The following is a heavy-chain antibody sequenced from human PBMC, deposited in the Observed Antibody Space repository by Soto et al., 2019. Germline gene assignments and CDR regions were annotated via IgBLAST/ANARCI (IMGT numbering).Heavy chain of an antibody. CDR1: GGTFSSYA. CDR3: ARVEMGYSGYDMAYYYYGMDV. J-gene: IGHJ6*02. Sequence: SVKVSCKASGGTFSSYAISWVRQAPGQGLEWMGGIIPIFGTANYAQKFQGRVTITADESTSTAYMELSSLRSEDTAVYYCARVEMGYSGYDMAYYYYGMDVWGQGTTVTVSS. V-gene: IGHV1-69*13. D-gene: IGHD5-12*01. CDR2: IIPIFGTA.